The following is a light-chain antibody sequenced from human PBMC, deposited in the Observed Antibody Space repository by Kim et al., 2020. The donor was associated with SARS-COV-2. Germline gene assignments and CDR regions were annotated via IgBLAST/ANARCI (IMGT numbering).Light chain of an antibody. CDR3: KSRDSSGNVV. CDR1: SLRSYY. V-gene: IGLV3-19*01. CDR2: GRN. Sequence: SSELTQDPAVSMALGQTVRITCQGDSLRSYYASWYQQKPGQAPVLVIYGRNNRPSGIPDRFSGSTSGNTASLTITGAQAEDEADYYCKSRDSSGNVVFGGGTKVTVL. J-gene: IGLJ2*01.